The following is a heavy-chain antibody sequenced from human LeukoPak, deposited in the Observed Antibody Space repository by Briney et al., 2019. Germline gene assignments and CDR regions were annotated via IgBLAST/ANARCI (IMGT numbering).Heavy chain of an antibody. Sequence: PGGSLRLSCVASGFTFSNAWMSWVRQAPGKGLVWVSRISYDGGDPSYADSVKGRFTISRDNAKNTLYLQMNSLTAEDTAVYYCARGYSSRLYNWLDPWGQGTLVTVSS. D-gene: IGHD6-13*01. V-gene: IGHV3-74*01. CDR2: ISYDGGDP. CDR3: ARGYSSRLYNWLDP. CDR1: GFTFSNAW. J-gene: IGHJ5*02.